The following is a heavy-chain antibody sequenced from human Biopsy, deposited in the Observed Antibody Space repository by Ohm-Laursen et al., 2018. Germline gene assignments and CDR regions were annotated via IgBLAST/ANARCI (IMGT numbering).Heavy chain of an antibody. Sequence: SLRLSCSASGFSFNDYGMHWVRQAPGKGLEWVAVIWYDGTNRYYADSAEGRFTISRDNSKNTLYLQMNNLRAEDTAVFYCAKDLRNNNWGVENWGQGTLVTVSS. J-gene: IGHJ4*02. CDR3: AKDLRNNNWGVEN. CDR1: GFSFNDYG. CDR2: IWYDGTNR. V-gene: IGHV3-33*06. D-gene: IGHD7-27*01.